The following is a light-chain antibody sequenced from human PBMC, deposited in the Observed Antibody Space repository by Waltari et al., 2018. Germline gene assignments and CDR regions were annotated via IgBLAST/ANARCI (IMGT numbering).Light chain of an antibody. CDR1: QSIGRS. Sequence: EIMLTQSPGTLSLSPGERATLSCRTGQSIGRSLAWYQQKPGQAPRLLIYGASSRATDIPDRFSGSGSGTDFSLTINRLEPEDSALYYCQHYVRLPVTFGQGTKVEIK. CDR2: GAS. CDR3: QHYVRLPVT. J-gene: IGKJ1*01. V-gene: IGKV3-20*01.